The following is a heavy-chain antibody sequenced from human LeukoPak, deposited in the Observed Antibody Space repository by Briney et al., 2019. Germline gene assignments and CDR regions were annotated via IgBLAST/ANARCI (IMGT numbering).Heavy chain of an antibody. CDR2: INTNSGGT. V-gene: IGHV1-2*02. CDR1: GYTFTDHY. D-gene: IGHD3-16*01. J-gene: IGHJ4*02. Sequence: ASVKVSCKASGYTFTDHYMHWVRQAPGQGLEWMGWINTNSGGTKYAQKFQGRVTMTRDTSISTAYLQWRSLKASDTAMYYCARQPNPWGNFDNWGQGTLVTVSS. CDR3: ARQPNPWGNFDN.